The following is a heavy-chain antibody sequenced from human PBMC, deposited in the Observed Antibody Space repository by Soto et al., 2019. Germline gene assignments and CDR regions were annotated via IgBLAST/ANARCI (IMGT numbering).Heavy chain of an antibody. J-gene: IGHJ4*02. CDR1: VLTFGDYA. V-gene: IGHV3-49*01. CDR2: IRSKAYGGTT. D-gene: IGHD3-9*01. Sequence: GGSLRLSCTASVLTFGDYAMSWFRQAPGKGLEWVGFIRSKAYGGTTEYAASVKGRFTISRDGSKSIAYLQMNSLKTEDTAVYYCTRDPRFDYYFDYWGQGTLVTVSS. CDR3: TRDPRFDYYFDY.